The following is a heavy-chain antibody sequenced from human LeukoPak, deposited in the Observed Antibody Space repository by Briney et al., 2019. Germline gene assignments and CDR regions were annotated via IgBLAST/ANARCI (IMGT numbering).Heavy chain of an antibody. D-gene: IGHD6-6*01. V-gene: IGHV4-38-2*02. CDR2: IYHSGST. J-gene: IGHJ4*02. CDR3: ARARYSYYSSSLYDY. Sequence: PSETLSLTCTVSGYSISSGYYWGWIRQPPGKGLEWIGSIYHSGSTYYNPSLKSRVTISVDTSKNQFSLKLSSVTAADTAVYYCARARYSYYSSSLYDYWGQGTLVTVSS. CDR1: GYSISSGYY.